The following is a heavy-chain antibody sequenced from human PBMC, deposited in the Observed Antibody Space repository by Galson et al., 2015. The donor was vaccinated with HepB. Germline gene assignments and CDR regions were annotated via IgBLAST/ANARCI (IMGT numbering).Heavy chain of an antibody. V-gene: IGHV3-30*18. Sequence: SLRLSCAASGFSFRSYGMPWVRQAPGKGLEWVAVISYDGSNKYYADSVKGRFTISRDNSKNTLYVQMNSLRAEDTAVYYCAKDRDEWAAGYYFDYWGQGTLVTVSS. CDR2: ISYDGSNK. CDR1: GFSFRSYG. D-gene: IGHD6-13*01. CDR3: AKDRDEWAAGYYFDY. J-gene: IGHJ4*02.